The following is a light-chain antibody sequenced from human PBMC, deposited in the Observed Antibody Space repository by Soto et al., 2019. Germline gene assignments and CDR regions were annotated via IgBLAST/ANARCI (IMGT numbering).Light chain of an antibody. CDR2: DAS. CDR3: QQRSNWSWT. J-gene: IGKJ1*01. CDR1: QSVSSY. V-gene: IGKV3-11*01. Sequence: EIVLTQSPATLSLSPGERATLSCRASQSVSSYLAWYQQKPGLAPRLLIYDASNRATGIPARFSGSGSGTDFTLTISSLEPEDFAVYYCQQRSNWSWTFXQGTKVDIK.